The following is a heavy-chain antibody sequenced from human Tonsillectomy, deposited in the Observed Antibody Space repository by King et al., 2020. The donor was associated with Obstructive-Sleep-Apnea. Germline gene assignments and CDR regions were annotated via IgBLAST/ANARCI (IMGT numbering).Heavy chain of an antibody. J-gene: IGHJ4*02. D-gene: IGHD5-12*01. CDR3: ARGGYFLFDY. CDR2: ISWDGGTT. Sequence: VQLVESGGVVVQPGGSLRLSCAASGFTFDDYAMHWVRQPPGKGLEWVSLISWDGGTTYYADSVKGRFTISRDNSKNSLHLQMNSLRAEDTALYYCARGGYFLFDYWDQGTLVTVSS. V-gene: IGHV3-43D*03. CDR1: GFTFDDYA.